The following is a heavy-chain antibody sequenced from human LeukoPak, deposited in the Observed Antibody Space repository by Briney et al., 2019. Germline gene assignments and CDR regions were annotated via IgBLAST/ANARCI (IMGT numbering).Heavy chain of an antibody. CDR3: ARTKTTYTYYFDY. D-gene: IGHD3-16*01. CDR2: ISTSSTTI. V-gene: IGHV3-48*04. J-gene: IGHJ4*02. Sequence: GGSLRLSCAASGFTFSDYAMNWVRQAPGKGLEWVSYISTSSTTIYYADSVKGRFTISRDNARNSLYLQMNSLRAEDTAVYYCARTKTTYTYYFDYWGQGTLVTVSS. CDR1: GFTFSDYA.